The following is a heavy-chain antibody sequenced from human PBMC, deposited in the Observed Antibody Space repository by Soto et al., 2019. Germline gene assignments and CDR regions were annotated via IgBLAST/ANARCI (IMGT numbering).Heavy chain of an antibody. J-gene: IGHJ6*02. CDR2: IKASTEGGTT. D-gene: IGHD2-15*01. CDR1: GLTISNAW. V-gene: IGHV3-15*07. CDR3: TTGSVEGV. Sequence: EVQLVDSGGGFIYPGGSLRLSCAASGLTISNAWMNWVRQAPGKGLEWVGRIKASTEGGTTDYAAAVKGRFTVSRDDSKNTLYLQMNSLKTEDTDVYYCTTGSVEGVWGQGTTVTVSS.